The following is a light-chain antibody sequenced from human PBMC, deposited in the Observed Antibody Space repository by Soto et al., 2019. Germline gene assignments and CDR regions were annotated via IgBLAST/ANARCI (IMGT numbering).Light chain of an antibody. J-gene: IGKJ1*01. CDR3: QQYYRPWT. CDR2: WAS. Sequence: DIVMTQSPDSLAVSLGERATINCKSSQSVLYSSNNKNYLAWYQQKPGQPPKLLIYWASTRESGVPDRFSGSGSWTDVTLTFSSLQAEDLAVYYCQQYYRPWTFGQGTKVEIK. V-gene: IGKV4-1*01. CDR1: QSVLYSSNNKNY.